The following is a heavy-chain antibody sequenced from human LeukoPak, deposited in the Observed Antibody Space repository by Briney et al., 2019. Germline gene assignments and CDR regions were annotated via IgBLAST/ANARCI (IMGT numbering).Heavy chain of an antibody. D-gene: IGHD3-22*01. Sequence: SETLSLTCTVSGGSISSYYWSWIRQPPGKGLEWIGYIYYSGSTNYNPSLKSRVTISVDTSKNQFSLKLSSVTAADTVVYYCARAVYYYDSSGYYKYFDLWGRGTLVTVSS. J-gene: IGHJ2*01. CDR2: IYYSGST. V-gene: IGHV4-59*01. CDR1: GGSISSYY. CDR3: ARAVYYYDSSGYYKYFDL.